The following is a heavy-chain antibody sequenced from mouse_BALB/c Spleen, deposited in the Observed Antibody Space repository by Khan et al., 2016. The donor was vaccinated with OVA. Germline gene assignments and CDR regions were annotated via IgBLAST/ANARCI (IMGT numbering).Heavy chain of an antibody. CDR2: ILAGGSK. CDR1: GFSLTDYA. V-gene: IGHV2-6-5*01. J-gene: IGHJ4*01. CDR3: ANDPPYYGLDY. Sequence: QVQLKQSGPGLVAPSQSLSLTCTVSGFSLTDYAVSWSLQPSGKGLVWLGVILAGGSKYYNSVLKSRLSISKDNSNSQVFLKVTSLQTDDTAMYYCANDPPYYGLDYWGQGTSVTVSS.